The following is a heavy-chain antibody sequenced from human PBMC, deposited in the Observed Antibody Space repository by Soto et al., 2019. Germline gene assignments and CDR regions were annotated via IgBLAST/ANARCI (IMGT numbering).Heavy chain of an antibody. V-gene: IGHV4-31*03. CDR1: GGSISSGSYY. J-gene: IGHJ4*02. D-gene: IGHD2-2*01. CDR3: ARAPWDYQPLHRYFDY. Sequence: QVQLQESGPGLVKPSQTLSLTCTVSGGSISSGSYYWSWVRQHPGKGLEWIGYIYYSGSTYNNPSLKSRVTILVDTSKNQFSLKLSSVTAADTAVYYCARAPWDYQPLHRYFDYWGQGTLVTVSS. CDR2: IYYSGST.